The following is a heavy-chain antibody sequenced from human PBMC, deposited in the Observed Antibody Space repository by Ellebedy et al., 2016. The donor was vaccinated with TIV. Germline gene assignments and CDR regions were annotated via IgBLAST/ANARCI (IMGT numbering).Heavy chain of an antibody. CDR3: ATHDYGDYVAFDI. CDR2: INPNSGGT. V-gene: IGHV1-2*04. Sequence: AASVKVSCKASGYTFTGYYMHWVRQAPGQGLEWMGWINPNSGGTNYAQKFQGWVTMTRDTSISTAYMELSRLRSDDTAVYYCATHDYGDYVAFDIWGQGTMVTVSS. D-gene: IGHD4-17*01. J-gene: IGHJ3*02. CDR1: GYTFTGYY.